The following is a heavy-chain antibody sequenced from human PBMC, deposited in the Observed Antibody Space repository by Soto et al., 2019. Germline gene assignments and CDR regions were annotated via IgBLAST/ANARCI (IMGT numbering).Heavy chain of an antibody. CDR3: ARDDNWNAVQGHYYYYGMDV. CDR1: GFTFSSYA. J-gene: IGHJ6*02. CDR2: ISYDGSNK. Sequence: QVQLVESGGGVVQPGRSLRLSCAASGFTFSSYAMHWVRQAPGKGLEWVAVISYDGSNKYYADSVKGRFTISRDNSKNTXYPXMNSLRAEDTAVYYCARDDNWNAVQGHYYYYGMDVWGQGTTVTVSS. D-gene: IGHD1-1*01. V-gene: IGHV3-30-3*01.